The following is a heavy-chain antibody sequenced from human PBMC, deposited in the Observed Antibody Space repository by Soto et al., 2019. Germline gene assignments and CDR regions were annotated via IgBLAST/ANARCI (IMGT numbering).Heavy chain of an antibody. Sequence: VQLVQSGGEVKKPGASVKVSCQTSGYIFSNFGVSWVRQAPGQGLEWMGWVSGNDGSASYAPNPQGRVTMTTDSATSTAYLELRGLTSDNPATYYCTRDFGDYRLHYWGQGTLVSVSS. J-gene: IGHJ4*02. V-gene: IGHV1-18*01. CDR1: GYIFSNFG. D-gene: IGHD4-17*01. CDR3: TRDFGDYRLHY. CDR2: VSGNDGSA.